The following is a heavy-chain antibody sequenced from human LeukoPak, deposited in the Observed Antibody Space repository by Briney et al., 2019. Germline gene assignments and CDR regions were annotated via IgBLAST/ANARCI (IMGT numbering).Heavy chain of an antibody. D-gene: IGHD2-15*01. Sequence: GGSLRLSCAASGFTFSSYSMNWVRRAPGKGLEWVSSISSSSSYIYYADSVKGRFTISRDNAKNSLYLQMNSLRAEDTAVYYCASWRRGKNYCSGGSCYSLAEYFQHWGQGTLVTVSS. CDR3: ASWRRGKNYCSGGSCYSLAEYFQH. J-gene: IGHJ1*01. CDR1: GFTFSSYS. V-gene: IGHV3-21*01. CDR2: ISSSSSYI.